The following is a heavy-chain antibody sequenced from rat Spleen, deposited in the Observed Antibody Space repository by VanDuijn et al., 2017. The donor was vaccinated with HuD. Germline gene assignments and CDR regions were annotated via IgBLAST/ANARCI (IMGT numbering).Heavy chain of an antibody. V-gene: IGHV2-17*01. CDR1: GFSLISYA. CDR2: IYHDGGT. J-gene: IGHJ2*01. D-gene: IGHD1-2*01. Sequence: VQLKESGPGLVQPSQTLSLTCTVSGFSLISYAVNWIRQPPGKGLEWMGIIYHDGGTDYNSAIKSRLSISRDTSKSQVFLKINRRQTDDTATYYWARADIASVSSDGIWGQGVMVTVSS. CDR3: ARADIASVSSDGI.